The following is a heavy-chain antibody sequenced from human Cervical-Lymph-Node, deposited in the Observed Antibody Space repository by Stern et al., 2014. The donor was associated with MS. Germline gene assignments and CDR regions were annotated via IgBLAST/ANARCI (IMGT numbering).Heavy chain of an antibody. CDR3: ARDPNYGSGY. CDR1: GFTVSRSY. V-gene: IGHV3-53*01. J-gene: IGHJ4*02. CDR2: IYSAGTT. Sequence: EVQLEESGGGLIQPGGSLSLSCAASGFTVSRSYMSWVRQAPGKGLEWVSVIYSAGTTYYADSVKGRFTISRDNSKNTLNLQMNSLRAEDTAVYYCARDPNYGSGYWGQGTLVTVSS. D-gene: IGHD3-10*01.